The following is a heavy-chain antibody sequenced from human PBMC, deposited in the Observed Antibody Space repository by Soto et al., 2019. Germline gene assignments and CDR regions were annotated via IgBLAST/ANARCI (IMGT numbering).Heavy chain of an antibody. CDR1: GGSISRFY. CDR3: ARRPYDAFDI. Sequence: QVQLQESGPGLVKPSETLSLTCTVSGGSISRFYWSWIRQPPGKGLEWIGYIYYSGSGDYNPSLKSRVTMSVDTSKIRFYLRLRSVTTADTALYYCARRPYDAFDIWGQGTKVTVSS. J-gene: IGHJ3*02. V-gene: IGHV4-59*01. CDR2: IYYSGSG.